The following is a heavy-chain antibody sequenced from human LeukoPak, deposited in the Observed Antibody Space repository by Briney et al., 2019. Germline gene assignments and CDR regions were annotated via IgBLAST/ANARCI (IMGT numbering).Heavy chain of an antibody. J-gene: IGHJ4*02. Sequence: GGSLRLSCAASGFTFNGYEMNWVRQAPGKGLEWVSYISSSGSTIYYADSVKGRFTISRDNSKNTLHLQMNSLRAEDTAVYYCEKDLGDCTNGVCYIFDYWGQGTLVTVSS. CDR3: EKDLGDCTNGVCYIFDY. V-gene: IGHV3-48*03. CDR1: GFTFNGYE. CDR2: ISSSGSTI. D-gene: IGHD2-8*01.